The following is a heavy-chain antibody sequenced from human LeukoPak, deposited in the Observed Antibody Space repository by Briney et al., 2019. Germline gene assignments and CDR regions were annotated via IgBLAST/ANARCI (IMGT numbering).Heavy chain of an antibody. Sequence: ASVKVSCKASGYTFTSYGISWVRQAPGQGLEWMGWISAYNGNTNYAQKLQGRVTMTTDTSTSTAYTELRSLRSDDTAVYYCATRPWNDGAFDIWGQGTMVTVSS. D-gene: IGHD1-1*01. CDR2: ISAYNGNT. V-gene: IGHV1-18*01. CDR1: GYTFTSYG. CDR3: ATRPWNDGAFDI. J-gene: IGHJ3*02.